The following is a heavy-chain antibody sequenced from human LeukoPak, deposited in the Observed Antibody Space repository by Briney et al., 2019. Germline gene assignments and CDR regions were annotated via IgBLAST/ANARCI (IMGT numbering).Heavy chain of an antibody. CDR2: IYYSGSGST. CDR3: ARDAVYAGSGWSFDY. Sequence: SETLSLTCTVSGGSISPYYWSWIQQPPGKGLEWIGYIYYSGSGSTSHNPSLQSRVTISVDTSKNQFSLNLSSVTAADTAVYYCARDAVYAGSGWSFDYWGQGTLVTVSS. V-gene: IGHV4-59*12. CDR1: GGSISPYY. D-gene: IGHD6-19*01. J-gene: IGHJ4*02.